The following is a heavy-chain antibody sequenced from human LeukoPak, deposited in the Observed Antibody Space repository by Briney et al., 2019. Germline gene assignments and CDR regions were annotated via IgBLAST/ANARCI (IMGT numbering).Heavy chain of an antibody. CDR1: GFTFRSYA. CDR2: ITNSGDNT. J-gene: IGHJ4*02. CDR3: AKGSSSSRPYYFDY. D-gene: IGHD6-6*01. Sequence: GGSLRLSCAASGFTFRSYAMSWVRQAPGKGLDWVSAITNSGDNTYHADSVKGRFTISRDNPKNTLYLEMNSLRAEDTAVYYCAKGSSSSRPYYFDYWGQGILVTVSS. V-gene: IGHV3-23*01.